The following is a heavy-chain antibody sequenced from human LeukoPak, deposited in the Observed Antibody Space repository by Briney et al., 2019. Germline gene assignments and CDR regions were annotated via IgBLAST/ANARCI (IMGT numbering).Heavy chain of an antibody. Sequence: GASVKVSCKASGYTFTSYGISWVRQAPGQGLEWMGWISAYNGNTNYAQKLQGRVTMTTDTSTSTAYMELRSLRSDDTAVYYCASSHYGSGSYFIDWFDRWGQGTLVTVSS. CDR2: ISAYNGNT. V-gene: IGHV1-18*01. J-gene: IGHJ5*02. CDR3: ASSHYGSGSYFIDWFDR. CDR1: GYTFTSYG. D-gene: IGHD3-10*01.